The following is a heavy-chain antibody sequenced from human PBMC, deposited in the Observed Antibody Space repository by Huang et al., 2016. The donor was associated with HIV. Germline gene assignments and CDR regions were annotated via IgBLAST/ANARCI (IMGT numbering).Heavy chain of an antibody. V-gene: IGHV1-46*01. D-gene: IGHD3-10*01. Sequence: QVQLVQSGAEVKKPGASVKISCKASGYTFTTYHMHWVRQAPGQGLEWMGMSNPRGASTRYAQTFQGRVTMTSDTPTSTVYMELSSLTPEDTAVYYCARALLLFGLGSPLDFWGQGSLVTVSS. CDR2: SNPRGAST. J-gene: IGHJ4*02. CDR3: ARALLLFGLGSPLDF. CDR1: GYTFTTYH.